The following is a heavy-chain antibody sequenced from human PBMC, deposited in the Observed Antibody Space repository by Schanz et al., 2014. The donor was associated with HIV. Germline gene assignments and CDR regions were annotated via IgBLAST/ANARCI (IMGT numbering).Heavy chain of an antibody. CDR1: GFTFNSYG. V-gene: IGHV3-30*18. D-gene: IGHD3-22*01. CDR2: ISYDGSRK. J-gene: IGHJ6*02. CDR3: AKDRNYYDSKYRGKGNYYYYYGMDV. Sequence: QVHLVESGGGVVQPGGSLRLSCAASGFTFNSYGMHWVRQAPGKGLEWVAVISYDGSRKHFADSVKGRFTISRDNSKNTLYLQMKSLRAEDTAVYYCAKDRNYYDSKYRGKGNYYYYYGMDVWGQGTTVTVSS.